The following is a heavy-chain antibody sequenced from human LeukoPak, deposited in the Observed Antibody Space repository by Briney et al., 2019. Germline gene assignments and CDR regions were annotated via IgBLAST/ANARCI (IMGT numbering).Heavy chain of an antibody. CDR2: IRYDGINK. J-gene: IGHJ4*02. D-gene: IGHD3-10*01. Sequence: GGSLRLSCAASGSTFSSYGMHWVRQAPGKGLEWVAFIRYDGINKYYADSVKGRFTISRDNSKNTLYLQMSSLRAEDTAVYYCAKGAQYYGSGSHRRGHYFDFWGQGTLVTVSS. CDR3: AKGAQYYGSGSHRRGHYFDF. V-gene: IGHV3-30*02. CDR1: GSTFSSYG.